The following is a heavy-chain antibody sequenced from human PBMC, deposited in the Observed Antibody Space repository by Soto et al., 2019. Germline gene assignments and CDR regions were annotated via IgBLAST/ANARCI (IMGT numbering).Heavy chain of an antibody. V-gene: IGHV3-33*01. J-gene: IGHJ4*02. CDR2: IWYDGSNK. D-gene: IGHD5-18*01. Sequence: SLRLSCAASGFTFSSYGMHWVRQAPGKGLEWVAVIWYDGSNKYYADSVKGRFTISRDNSKNTLYLQMNSLRAEDTAVYYCARDHSPDYFDYGGQETPVTVSS. CDR3: ARDHSPDYFDY. CDR1: GFTFSSYG.